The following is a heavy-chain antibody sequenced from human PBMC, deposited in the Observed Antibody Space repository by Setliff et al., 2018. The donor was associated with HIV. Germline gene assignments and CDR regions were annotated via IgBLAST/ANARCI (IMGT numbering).Heavy chain of an antibody. Sequence: ASVKVSCKASGYTFTNYAIHWVRQAPGQRLEWMGGIIPIFGTANYAQKFQGRVTITTDESTSTAYMDLRSLRSEDTAVYYCARLVWFGEGGGVWGQGTTVTVSS. CDR3: ARLVWFGEGGGV. V-gene: IGHV1-69*05. CDR2: IIPIFGTA. CDR1: GYTFTNYA. D-gene: IGHD3-10*01. J-gene: IGHJ6*02.